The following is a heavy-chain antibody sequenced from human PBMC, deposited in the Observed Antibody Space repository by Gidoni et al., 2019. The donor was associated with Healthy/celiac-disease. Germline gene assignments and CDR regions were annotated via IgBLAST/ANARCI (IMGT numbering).Heavy chain of an antibody. CDR3: ARGATYYDINDDAFDI. J-gene: IGHJ3*02. Sequence: EVQLVESGGCLVKPWGSLRLSCAASGFPFSSYSMNWVRQAPGKGLEWGSSISSSSSYIYYADSVKGRFTISRDNAKNSLYLQMNSLRAEDTAVYYCARGATYYDINDDAFDIWGQGTMVTVSS. CDR1: GFPFSSYS. D-gene: IGHD3-9*01. V-gene: IGHV3-21*01. CDR2: ISSSSSYI.